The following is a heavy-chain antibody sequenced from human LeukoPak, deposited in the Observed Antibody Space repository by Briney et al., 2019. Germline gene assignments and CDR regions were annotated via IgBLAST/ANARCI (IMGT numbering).Heavy chain of an antibody. D-gene: IGHD1-26*01. CDR3: ARGAVIVGATGRDYYYYMDV. V-gene: IGHV1-3*03. CDR2: INAGNGNT. CDR1: GYTFTSYA. J-gene: IGHJ6*03. Sequence: ASVKVSCKASGYTFTSYAMHWVRQAPGQRLEWMGWINAGNGNTKYSQEFQGRVTITRDTSASTAYVELSSLRSEDMAVYYCARGAVIVGATGRDYYYYMDVWGKGTTVTVSS.